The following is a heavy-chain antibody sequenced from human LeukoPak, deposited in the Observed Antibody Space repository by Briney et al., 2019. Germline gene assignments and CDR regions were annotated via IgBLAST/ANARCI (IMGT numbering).Heavy chain of an antibody. Sequence: SETLSLTCTVSGGPISSSSYYWGWIRQPPGKGLEWIGSIYYSGSTYYNPSLKSRVTLSLDTSKNQFSLKLTSVTAADTAVYYCARGFGAGNYYYGWFDPWGQGTLVTVSS. D-gene: IGHD3-10*01. CDR2: IYYSGST. CDR3: ARGFGAGNYYYGWFDP. V-gene: IGHV4-39*07. CDR1: GGPISSSSYY. J-gene: IGHJ5*02.